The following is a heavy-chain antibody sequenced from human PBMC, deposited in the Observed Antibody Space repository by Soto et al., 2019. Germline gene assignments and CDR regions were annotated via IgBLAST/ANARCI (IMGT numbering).Heavy chain of an antibody. V-gene: IGHV4-34*01. CDR1: GGSFSGYY. D-gene: IGHD2-8*02. Sequence: QVQLQQWGAGLLKPSETLSLTCAVYGGSFSGYYWTWIRQPPGTGLEWIGEINHSGSTNYNPSLKSRVTISVDTSKNQFSLKLTSVTAAASAVYYWARDKITGLFDYWGQGTLVTVSS. CDR3: ARDKITGLFDY. CDR2: INHSGST. J-gene: IGHJ4*02.